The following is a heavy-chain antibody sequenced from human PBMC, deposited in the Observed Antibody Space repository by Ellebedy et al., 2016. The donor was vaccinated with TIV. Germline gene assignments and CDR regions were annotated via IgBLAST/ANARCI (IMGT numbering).Heavy chain of an antibody. V-gene: IGHV3-23*01. D-gene: IGHD3-16*01. Sequence: GESLKISCAASGFTFSNYAMSWVRQAPGKGLEWVSAITGIGTSTYHADSVKGRFTISRDNSKNTLSLQMNSLRADDTAIYYCAKPMGPGGRFDAFDIWGQGTLVTVSS. CDR3: AKPMGPGGRFDAFDI. CDR2: ITGIGTST. CDR1: GFTFSNYA. J-gene: IGHJ3*02.